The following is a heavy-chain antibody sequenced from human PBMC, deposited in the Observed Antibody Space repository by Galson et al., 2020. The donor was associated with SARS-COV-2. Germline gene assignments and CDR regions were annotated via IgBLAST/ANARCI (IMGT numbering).Heavy chain of an antibody. J-gene: IGHJ4*02. Sequence: GESLKISCAVSGFSFSSHWMSWVRQAPGKGLEWVANINQDGSEKHYVDSVKGRFTISRDNARNSLYLYMKSLRADDTAVYYCARDGIAAGLYFDSWGQGTLVTVSP. CDR3: ARDGIAAGLYFDS. CDR2: INQDGSEK. V-gene: IGHV3-7*03. D-gene: IGHD6-13*01. CDR1: GFSFSSHW.